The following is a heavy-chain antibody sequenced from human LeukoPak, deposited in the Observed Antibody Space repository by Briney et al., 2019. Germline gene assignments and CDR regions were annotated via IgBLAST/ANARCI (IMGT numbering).Heavy chain of an antibody. CDR2: ISWNSGSI. D-gene: IGHD6-13*01. J-gene: IGHJ3*02. V-gene: IGHV3-9*03. CDR3: AKDKTRSSWYADAFDI. CDR1: GFTFDDYA. Sequence: GRSLRLSCAASGFTFDDYAMHWVRHAPGKGLEWVSGISWNSGSIGYADSVKGRFTISRDNAKNSLYLQMNSLRAEDMALYYCAKDKTRSSWYADAFDIWGQGTMVTVSS.